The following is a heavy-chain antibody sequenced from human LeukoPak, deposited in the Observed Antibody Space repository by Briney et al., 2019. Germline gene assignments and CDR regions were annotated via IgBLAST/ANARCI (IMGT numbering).Heavy chain of an antibody. CDR2: INPSGGST. CDR1: GYTFTSYY. CDR3: ARGVGYYDSSGYHFDY. J-gene: IGHJ4*02. D-gene: IGHD3-22*01. V-gene: IGHV1-46*01. Sequence: ASVKVSCKASGYTFTSYYMHWVRRAPGQGLEWMGIINPSGGSTSYAQKFQGRVTMTRDTSTSTVYMELSSLRSEDTAVYYCARGVGYYDSSGYHFDYWGQGTLVTVSS.